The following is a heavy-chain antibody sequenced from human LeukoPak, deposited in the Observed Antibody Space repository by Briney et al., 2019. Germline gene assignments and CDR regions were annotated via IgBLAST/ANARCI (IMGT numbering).Heavy chain of an antibody. Sequence: GGSLRLSCAASGFTFSSSAMSWVRQAPGKGLEWVSAISNNGGYTYYADSVQGRFTISRDNSKGTLYLQMNSLRAEDTAVYYCGKNRYSGSLSPFDIWGQGTMVTVSS. CDR3: GKNRYSGSLSPFDI. D-gene: IGHD1-26*01. CDR2: ISNNGGYT. V-gene: IGHV3-23*01. CDR1: GFTFSSSA. J-gene: IGHJ3*02.